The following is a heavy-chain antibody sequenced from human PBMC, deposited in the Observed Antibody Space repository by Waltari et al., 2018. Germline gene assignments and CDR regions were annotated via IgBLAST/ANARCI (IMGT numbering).Heavy chain of an antibody. CDR3: ARDVVEVAGPYFDY. CDR1: GGTFSSYA. CDR2: AIPIVGPA. V-gene: IGHV1-69*05. D-gene: IGHD6-19*01. J-gene: IGHJ4*02. Sequence: QVQLVQSGAEVKKPGSSVKVSCKASGGTFSSYAISWVRQAPGQGLEWMGGAIPIVGPANYAQKVQGRGPITTDESTSTAYMELSSLRSEDTAVYYCARDVVEVAGPYFDYWGQGTLVTVSS.